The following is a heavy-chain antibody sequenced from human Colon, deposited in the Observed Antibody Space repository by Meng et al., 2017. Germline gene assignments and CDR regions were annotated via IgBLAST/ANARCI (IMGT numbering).Heavy chain of an antibody. CDR2: IYYSGST. CDR1: GGSISTGGYY. Sequence: QLQESGPRLVKPSQTLSLTCTVSGGSISTGGYYWSWIRQLPGKGLEWIGYIYYSGSTYYNPSLRSLVSISVDTSKNQFSLRLTSVTAADTAVYYCARVRRSGDDFDYWGQGTLVTVSS. V-gene: IGHV4-31*01. J-gene: IGHJ4*02. CDR3: ARVRRSGDDFDY. D-gene: IGHD1-26*01.